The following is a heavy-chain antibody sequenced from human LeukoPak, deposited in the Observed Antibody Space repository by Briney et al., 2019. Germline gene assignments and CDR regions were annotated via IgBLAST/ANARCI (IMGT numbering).Heavy chain of an antibody. CDR1: GGSISGYY. CDR3: ARLHSSRAEEFDP. V-gene: IGHV4-59*01. Sequence: SETLSLTCTVSGGSISGYYWSCIRQSPGKGLEWIGYIYYTGITAYNPSLGSRVTISVDRSNNQFSLRLTSVTAADTAVYYCARLHSSRAEEFDPWGQGTLVTVSS. J-gene: IGHJ5*02. CDR2: IYYTGIT.